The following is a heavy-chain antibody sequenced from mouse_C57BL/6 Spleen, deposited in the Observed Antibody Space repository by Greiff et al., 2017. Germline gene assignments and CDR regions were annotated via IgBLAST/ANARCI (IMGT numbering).Heavy chain of an antibody. J-gene: IGHJ3*01. CDR3: TRVDSKGFAY. V-gene: IGHV5-9-1*02. CDR1: GFTFSSYA. D-gene: IGHD2-5*01. Sequence: EVNVVESGEGLVKPGGSLKLSCAASGFTFSSYAMSWVRQTPEKRLEWVAYLSSGGDYIYYADTVKGRFTISRDNARNTLYLQMSSLKSEDTAMYYCTRVDSKGFAYWGQGTLVTVSA. CDR2: LSSGGDYI.